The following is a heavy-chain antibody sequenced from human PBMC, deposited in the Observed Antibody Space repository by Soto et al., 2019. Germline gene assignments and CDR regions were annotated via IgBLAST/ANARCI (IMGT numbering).Heavy chain of an antibody. CDR2: IIPIFGTA. CDR1: GGTFSSYA. V-gene: IGHV1-69*13. Sequence: ASVKVSCKASGGTFSSYAISWVRQAPGQGLEWMGGIIPIFGTANYAQKFQGRVTITADESTSTAYMELSSLRSEDTAVYYCARDEVGMTMVRGVIITNGMDVWGQGTTVTVSS. CDR3: ARDEVGMTMVRGVIITNGMDV. D-gene: IGHD3-10*01. J-gene: IGHJ6*02.